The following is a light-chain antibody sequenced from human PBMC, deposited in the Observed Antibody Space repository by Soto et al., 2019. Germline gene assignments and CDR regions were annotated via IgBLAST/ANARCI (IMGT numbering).Light chain of an antibody. V-gene: IGKV3-20*01. J-gene: IGKJ3*01. CDR3: QQFASSPGFT. CDR1: QNINSRY. Sequence: ESVLTQSTGTLSLSPGERATLSCRASQNINSRYLAWYQQKPGQDPRLLIYGASSRATGIPDRISDSGSGTDFILTISRLEPEDFAVYYCQQFASSPGFTFGPRIKVDIK. CDR2: GAS.